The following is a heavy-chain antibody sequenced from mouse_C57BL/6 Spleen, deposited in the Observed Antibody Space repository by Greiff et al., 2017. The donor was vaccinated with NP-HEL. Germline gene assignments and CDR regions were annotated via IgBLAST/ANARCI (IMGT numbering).Heavy chain of an antibody. CDR3: TRDRRDYYGSSFYWYCDV. CDR1: GFTFSSYA. V-gene: IGHV5-9-1*02. J-gene: IGHJ1*03. Sequence: EVHLVESGEGLVKPGGSLKLSCAASGFTFSSYAMSWVRQTPEKRQEWVAYISSGGDYIYYADTVKGRFTISRDNARNTLYLQMSRLKSEDTAMYYCTRDRRDYYGSSFYWYCDVWGTGTTVTVSS. CDR2: ISSGGDYI. D-gene: IGHD1-1*01.